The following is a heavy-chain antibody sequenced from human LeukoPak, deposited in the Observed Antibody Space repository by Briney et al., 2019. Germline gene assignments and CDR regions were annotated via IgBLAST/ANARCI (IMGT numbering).Heavy chain of an antibody. CDR2: ITVSGHNT. D-gene: IGHD3-22*01. CDR3: AKNTVRSGYYFDY. CDR1: GFSFRTYG. J-gene: IGHJ4*02. V-gene: IGHV3-23*01. Sequence: GGSLRVSCAASGFSFRTYGMAWVRQAPGKGLEWVSSITVSGHNTYYPDSVKGRFTISRDNSKNTLYLQLSSLTAEDTALYFCAKNTVRSGYYFDYWGQGTLVTVSS.